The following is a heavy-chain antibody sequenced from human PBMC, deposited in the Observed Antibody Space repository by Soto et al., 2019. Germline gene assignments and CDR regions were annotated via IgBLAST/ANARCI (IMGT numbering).Heavy chain of an antibody. J-gene: IGHJ3*01. CDR1: GFTFSSYA. CDR3: ARAQSRSSPFYF. V-gene: IGHV3-30-3*01. CDR2: ISYDGSNK. Sequence: LRLSCAASGFTFSSYAMPWVRQAPGKGLEWVAVISYDGSNKYYADSVKGRFTISRDNSKNTLYLQMNSLRAEDTAVYCCARAQSRSSPFYFWGQGTTV. D-gene: IGHD6-6*01.